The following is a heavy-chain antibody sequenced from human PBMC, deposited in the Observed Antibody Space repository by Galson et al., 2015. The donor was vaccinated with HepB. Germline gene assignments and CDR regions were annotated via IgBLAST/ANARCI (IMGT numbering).Heavy chain of an antibody. J-gene: IGHJ5*02. Sequence: SVKVSCKASGYTFTSYAMHWVRQAPGQRLEWMGWINAGNGNTKYSQKFQGRVTITRDTSASTAYMELSSLRSEDTAVYYCARVLPGGSSWYRSPIQNWFDPWGQGTLVTVSS. D-gene: IGHD6-13*01. CDR1: GYTFTSYA. V-gene: IGHV1-3*01. CDR2: INAGNGNT. CDR3: ARVLPGGSSWYRSPIQNWFDP.